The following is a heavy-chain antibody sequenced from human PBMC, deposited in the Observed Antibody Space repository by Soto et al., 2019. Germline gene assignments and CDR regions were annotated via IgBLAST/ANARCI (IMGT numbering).Heavy chain of an antibody. CDR2: ISYDGSNK. CDR3: AKDLVVVAATRGSPIDY. D-gene: IGHD2-15*01. J-gene: IGHJ4*02. Sequence: GGSLRLSCAASGFTFSSYGMHWVRQAPGKGLEWVAVISYDGSNKYYADSVKGRFTISRDNSKNTLYLQMNSLRAEDTAVYYCAKDLVVVAATRGSPIDYWGQGTLVTVSS. CDR1: GFTFSSYG. V-gene: IGHV3-30*18.